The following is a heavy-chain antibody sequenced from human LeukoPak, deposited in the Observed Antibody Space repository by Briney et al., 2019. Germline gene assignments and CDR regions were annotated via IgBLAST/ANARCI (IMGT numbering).Heavy chain of an antibody. CDR2: ISWNSGSI. Sequence: PGGSLRLSCAASGFTFDDYAMHWVRQAPGKGVEGVSGISWNSGSIGYAYSVKGRLTISRDNAKNSLYLQMNSLRAEDTALYYCAKDISLRGIAAAGTIFDYWGQGTLVTVSS. V-gene: IGHV3-9*01. J-gene: IGHJ4*02. CDR3: AKDISLRGIAAAGTIFDY. D-gene: IGHD6-13*01. CDR1: GFTFDDYA.